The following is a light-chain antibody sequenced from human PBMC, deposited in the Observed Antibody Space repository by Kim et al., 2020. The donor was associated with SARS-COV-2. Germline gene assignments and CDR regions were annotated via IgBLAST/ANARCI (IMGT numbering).Light chain of an antibody. V-gene: IGLV3-1*01. CDR2: QDT. CDR1: KLGDKY. Sequence: SYELTQPPSMSVSPGQTASITCSGDKLGDKYTCWYQQKAGQSPVLVIYQDTKRPSGIPVRFSGSNSGNTATLTISGTQAMDEADYFCQAWDINTVVFGGGTQLTVL. CDR3: QAWDINTVV. J-gene: IGLJ2*01.